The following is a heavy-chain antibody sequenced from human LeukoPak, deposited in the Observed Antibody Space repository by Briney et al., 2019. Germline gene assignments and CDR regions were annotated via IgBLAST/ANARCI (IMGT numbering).Heavy chain of an antibody. D-gene: IGHD1-20*01. J-gene: IGHJ4*02. Sequence: GGSLRLSCAASGFTFSNYMMHWVRQAPGKGLVWVSRTKSDGITITYADSVKGRFTISRDNAKNTLYLQMNSLRAEDTAVYYCLRDHNWSLDQWGQGTLVTVSS. CDR2: TKSDGITI. V-gene: IGHV3-74*01. CDR3: LRDHNWSLDQ. CDR1: GFTFSNYM.